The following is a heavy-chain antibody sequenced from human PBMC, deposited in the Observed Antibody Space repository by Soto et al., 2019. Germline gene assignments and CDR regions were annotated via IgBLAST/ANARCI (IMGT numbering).Heavy chain of an antibody. Sequence: QITLKESGPPLVKPTQTLTLTCTFSGFSLTTGGVGVGWIRQPPGKALEWLALIYWDDDKRYSPSLKSRLTVTKDTSKNQVLLTMTNMAPVNTPTYYFPLSRCGGACPGSYSSPHFYGMDVGGQGTPVTLSS. V-gene: IGHV2-5*02. D-gene: IGHD2-21*02. J-gene: IGHJ6*02. CDR2: IYWDDDK. CDR1: GFSLTTGGVG. CDR3: PLSRCGGACPGSYSSPHFYGMDV.